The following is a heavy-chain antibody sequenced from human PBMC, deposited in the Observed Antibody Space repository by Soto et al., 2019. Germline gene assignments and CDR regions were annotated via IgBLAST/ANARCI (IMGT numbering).Heavy chain of an antibody. J-gene: IGHJ5*02. CDR3: ARGGGYYDILTGYRAWFDP. CDR1: GGSFSGYY. CDR2: INHSGST. D-gene: IGHD3-9*01. Sequence: PSESLSLTCAVYGGSFSGYYWSWTRQPPGKGLEWIGEINHSGSTNYNPSLKSRVTISVDTSKNQFSLKLSSVTAADTAVYYCARGGGYYDILTGYRAWFDPWGQGTLVTVSS. V-gene: IGHV4-34*01.